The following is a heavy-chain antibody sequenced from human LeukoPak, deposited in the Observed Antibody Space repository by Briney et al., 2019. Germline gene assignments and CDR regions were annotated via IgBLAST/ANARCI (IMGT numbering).Heavy chain of an antibody. J-gene: IGHJ4*02. Sequence: GGSLRLSCAASGFTFSTYSMNWVRQAPGKGLEWVSSIGGGGYSIYYAVSVKGRFTISRDNAKNSLYLQMNSLRAEDTAVYYCAREGNYQDFDYWGQGTLVTVSS. CDR3: AREGNYQDFDY. CDR2: IGGGGYSI. V-gene: IGHV3-21*01. CDR1: GFTFSTYS. D-gene: IGHD1-7*01.